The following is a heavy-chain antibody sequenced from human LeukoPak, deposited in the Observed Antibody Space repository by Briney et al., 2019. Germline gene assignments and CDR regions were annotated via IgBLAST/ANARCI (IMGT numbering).Heavy chain of an antibody. CDR2: IYYSGST. J-gene: IGHJ4*02. Sequence: SETLSLTCTVSGGSISSYYWSWIRQPSGKGLEWIGYIYYSGSTNYNPSLKSRVTISVDTSKNQFSLKLSSVTAADTAVYYCARSEGGSGSYSDFDYWGQGTLVTVSS. CDR3: ARSEGGSGSYSDFDY. CDR1: GGSISSYY. D-gene: IGHD3-10*01. V-gene: IGHV4-59*01.